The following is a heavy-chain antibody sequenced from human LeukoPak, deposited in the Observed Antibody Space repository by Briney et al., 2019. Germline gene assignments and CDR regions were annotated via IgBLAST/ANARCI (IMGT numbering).Heavy chain of an antibody. V-gene: IGHV1-46*01. D-gene: IGHD1-7*01. CDR3: AREETRDYGMDV. Sequence: ASVKVSCRASGYXFTHYYMLWVRQAPGQGLEWMGIVNPSAGTSNYAQKFQGRVTMTRDTSTCTVYMELTSLRSEDTAVYFCAREETRDYGMDVWGQGTTVTVSS. CDR1: GYXFTHYY. J-gene: IGHJ6*02. CDR2: VNPSAGTS.